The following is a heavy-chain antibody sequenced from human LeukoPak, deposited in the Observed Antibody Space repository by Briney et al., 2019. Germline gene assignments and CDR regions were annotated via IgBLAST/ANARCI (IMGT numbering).Heavy chain of an antibody. CDR2: IYYGGST. J-gene: IGHJ5*02. CDR1: GGSISGYY. V-gene: IGHV4-59*01. D-gene: IGHD4-17*01. Sequence: SSETLSLTCSVSGGSISGYYWSWIRQPQGKGLEWCGYIYYGGSTYYNPSLKSGVTISVDTSKSQFSEKRSPVTAADTAVYYCGGGGVRLGWFDPWGQGTMVTVSS. CDR3: GGGGVRLGWFDP.